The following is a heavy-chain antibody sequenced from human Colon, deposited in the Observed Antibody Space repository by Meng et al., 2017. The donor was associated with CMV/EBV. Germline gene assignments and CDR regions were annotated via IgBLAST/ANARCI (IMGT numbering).Heavy chain of an antibody. Sequence: GVLKISCAASGLNVSTNYMNWVRQPPGKRLEWVSVINRGGYANYADSVKGRFTISTDISKNILYLQMNNLRVEDTAIYYCASLESKIGNEYFQFWGQGSLVTVSS. CDR1: GLNVSTNY. D-gene: IGHD1-1*01. J-gene: IGHJ1*01. CDR2: INRGGYA. V-gene: IGHV3-53*01. CDR3: ASLESKIGNEYFQF.